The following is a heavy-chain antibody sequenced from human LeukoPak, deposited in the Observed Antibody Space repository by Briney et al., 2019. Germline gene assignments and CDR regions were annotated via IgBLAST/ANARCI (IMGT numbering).Heavy chain of an antibody. CDR2: ISAYNGNT. CDR3: ARDRELRDIVVVPAATNWFDP. V-gene: IGHV1-18*01. Sequence: ASVKVSCKASGYTFTSYGISWVRQAPGQGLEWMGWISAYNGNTNYAQKLQGRVTMTTDTSTSTAYMELRSLRSDDTAVYYCARDRELRDIVVVPAATNWFDPWGQGTLVTVSS. J-gene: IGHJ5*02. CDR1: GYTFTSYG. D-gene: IGHD2-2*01.